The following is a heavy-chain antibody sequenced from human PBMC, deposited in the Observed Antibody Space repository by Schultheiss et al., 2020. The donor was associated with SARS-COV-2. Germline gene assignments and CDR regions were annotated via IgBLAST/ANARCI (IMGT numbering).Heavy chain of an antibody. J-gene: IGHJ4*02. CDR2: ISYDGSNK. D-gene: IGHD3-3*01. CDR3: AKDGPITIFGVVIPKGYYFDY. V-gene: IGHV3-30*18. Sequence: GGSLRLSCAASGFTFSSYGMHWVRQAPGKGLEWVAVISYDGSNKYYADSVKGRFTISRDNSKNTLYLQMNSLRAEDTAVYYCAKDGPITIFGVVIPKGYYFDYWGQGTLVTVS. CDR1: GFTFSSYG.